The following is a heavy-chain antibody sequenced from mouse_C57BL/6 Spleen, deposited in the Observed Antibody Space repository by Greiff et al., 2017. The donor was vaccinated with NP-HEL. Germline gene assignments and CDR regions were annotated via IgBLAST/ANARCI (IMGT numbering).Heavy chain of an antibody. CDR1: GYTFTDYY. J-gene: IGHJ4*01. V-gene: IGHV1-26*01. Sequence: EVQLQQSGPELVKPGASVKISCKASGYTFTDYYMNWVKQSHGKSLEWIGDINPNNGGTSYNQKFKGKATLTVDKSSSTAYMELRSLTSEDSAVYYCARGGLTDYYAMDYWGQGTSVTVSS. CDR3: ARGGLTDYYAMDY. CDR2: INPNNGGT. D-gene: IGHD4-1*01.